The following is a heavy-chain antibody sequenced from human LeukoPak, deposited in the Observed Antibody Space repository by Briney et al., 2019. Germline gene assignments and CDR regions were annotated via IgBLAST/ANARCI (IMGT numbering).Heavy chain of an antibody. D-gene: IGHD5-12*01. J-gene: IGHJ4*02. CDR3: ARRRWQRGPDVVNPFDY. V-gene: IGHV4-38-2*02. CDR1: GYSISSGYY. CDR2: IYYSGST. Sequence: PSETLSLTCTVSGYSISSGYYWGWIRQPPGKGLEWIGSIYYSGSTYYNPSLKSRVTISADTSKNQFSLKLSSVTAADTAVYYCARRRWQRGPDVVNPFDYWGQGTLVTVSS.